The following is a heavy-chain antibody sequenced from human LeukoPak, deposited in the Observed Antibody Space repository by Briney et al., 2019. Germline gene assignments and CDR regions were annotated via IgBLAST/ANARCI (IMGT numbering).Heavy chain of an antibody. V-gene: IGHV4-59*01. Sequence: SETLSLTCAVYGGSFSGYYWSWIRQPPGKGLEWIGYIYYSGSTNYNPSLKSRVTISVDTSKNQFSLKLSSVTAADTAVYYCARDGGPFDYWGQGTLVTVSS. CDR2: IYYSGST. J-gene: IGHJ4*02. CDR1: GGSFSGYY. CDR3: ARDGGPFDY. D-gene: IGHD3-3*01.